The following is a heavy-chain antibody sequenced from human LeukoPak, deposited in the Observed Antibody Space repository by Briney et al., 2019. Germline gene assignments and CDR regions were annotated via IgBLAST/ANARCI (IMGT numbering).Heavy chain of an antibody. CDR1: GGTFSSYA. V-gene: IGHV1-69*05. J-gene: IGHJ4*02. Sequence: ASVKVSCKDSGGTFSSYAISWVRQAPGLGLEWMGGIIPIFGTANYAQKFQGRVTITTDESTSTAYMELSSLRSEDTAVYYCASVPSRFGYCSGGSCYPHSDYWGQGTLVTVSS. CDR3: ASVPSRFGYCSGGSCYPHSDY. D-gene: IGHD2-15*01. CDR2: IIPIFGTA.